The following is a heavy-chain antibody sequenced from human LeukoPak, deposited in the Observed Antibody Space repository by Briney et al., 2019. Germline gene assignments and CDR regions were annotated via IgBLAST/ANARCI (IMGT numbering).Heavy chain of an antibody. D-gene: IGHD3-22*01. CDR2: IYHSGST. CDR3: ARGPPEDYYYDSPLYYFDY. CDR1: GYSISSGYY. V-gene: IGHV4-38-2*02. Sequence: PSETLSLTCSVYGYSISSGYYWGWIRQPPGKGLECIGSIYHSGSTYYNPSLKSRVTISVDTSKNQFSLKLSSVTAADTAVYYCARGPPEDYYYDSPLYYFDYWGQGTLVTVSS. J-gene: IGHJ4*02.